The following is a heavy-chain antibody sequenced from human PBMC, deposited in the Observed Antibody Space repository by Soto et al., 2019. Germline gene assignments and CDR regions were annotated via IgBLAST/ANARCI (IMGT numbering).Heavy chain of an antibody. V-gene: IGHV4-31*03. J-gene: IGHJ4*02. CDR2: IYYSGST. Sequence: QVQLQESGPGLVKPSQTLSLTCTVSGGSISSGGYYWSWIRQHPGKGLEWIGYIYYSGSTHYNPSPKXRXTXXVDTSKNQFSLKLSSVTAADTAVYYCARWSERGVPKSYFDYWGQGTLVTVSS. D-gene: IGHD3-10*01. CDR3: ARWSERGVPKSYFDY. CDR1: GGSISSGGYY.